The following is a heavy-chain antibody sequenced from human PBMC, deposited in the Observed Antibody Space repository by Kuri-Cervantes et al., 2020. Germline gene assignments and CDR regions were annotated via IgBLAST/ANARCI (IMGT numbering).Heavy chain of an antibody. CDR2: IYYTGNG. CDR1: GASVSSSSFY. Sequence: GSLRLSCSVSGASVSSSSFYWSWIRQPPGKGLEWIGYIYYTGNGKYNPSLKSRVTISVDMSKNQFSLKVNSVTAADTAVYYCARVSGIGRWYFDLWGRGTLVTVSS. D-gene: IGHD6-13*01. V-gene: IGHV4-61*01. CDR3: ARVSGIGRWYFDL. J-gene: IGHJ2*01.